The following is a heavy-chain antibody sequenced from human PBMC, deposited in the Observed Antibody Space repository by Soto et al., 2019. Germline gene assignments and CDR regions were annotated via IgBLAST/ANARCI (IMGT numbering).Heavy chain of an antibody. CDR1: GGFVSSASYF. D-gene: IGHD3-3*01. V-gene: IGHV4-61*01. CDR2: VYYTGTT. J-gene: IGHJ5*02. CDR3: ARMRFGEVPDWFDP. Sequence: QVQLQESGPGLVKPSETLSLTCTVSGGFVSSASYFWSWIRQPPGKEMEFIAYVYYTGTTKYSPSRKSRASISLDTSKNQFYLNLSSVTTADTAIYYCARMRFGEVPDWFDPWGQGILVTVS.